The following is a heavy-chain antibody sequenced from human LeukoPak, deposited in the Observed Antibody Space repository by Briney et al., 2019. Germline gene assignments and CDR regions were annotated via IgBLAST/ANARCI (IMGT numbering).Heavy chain of an antibody. CDR2: MYYSGSP. CDR3: ARGSGVESLFDY. V-gene: IGHV4-31*03. Sequence: SQTLSLTCTVSGGSISSGSYFWSWIRQHPGRGLEWIGYMYYSGSPYYNPSLKSRLNMSVDTSKNQFSLTLSSVAAADTAVYYCARGSGVESLFDYWGQGTLVTVSS. CDR1: GGSISSGSYF. D-gene: IGHD3-10*01. J-gene: IGHJ4*02.